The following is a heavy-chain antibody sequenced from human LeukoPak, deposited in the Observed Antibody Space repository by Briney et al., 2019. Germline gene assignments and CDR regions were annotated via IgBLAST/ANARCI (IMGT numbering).Heavy chain of an antibody. CDR1: GGSISSYY. CDR2: IYYSGSI. CDR3: ARTVNTAFAYYYYYMDV. D-gene: IGHD5-18*01. V-gene: IGHV4-59*01. J-gene: IGHJ6*03. Sequence: PSETLSLTCIVSGGSISSYYWSWIRQPPGKGLEWIGYIYYSGSINYNPSLWSRATISVDTSKNQFSLKLSSVTAADTAVYYCARTVNTAFAYYYYYMDVWGKGTTVTVSS.